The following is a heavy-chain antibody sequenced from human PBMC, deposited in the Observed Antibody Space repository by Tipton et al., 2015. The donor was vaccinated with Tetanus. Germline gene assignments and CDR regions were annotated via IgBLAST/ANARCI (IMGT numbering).Heavy chain of an antibody. CDR3: AKEFQRARIRFFDS. D-gene: IGHD3-10*01. V-gene: IGHV3-66*02. CDR2: IYTGGSA. CDR1: GVTVSGNY. J-gene: IGHJ4*02. Sequence: SGVTVSGNYMSWVRQAPGKGLEWVSVIYTGGSADYTDSVKGRFTISRDNSKNTLYLQMNSLRPEDTAVYYCAKEFQRARIRFFDSWGQGSQVTASS.